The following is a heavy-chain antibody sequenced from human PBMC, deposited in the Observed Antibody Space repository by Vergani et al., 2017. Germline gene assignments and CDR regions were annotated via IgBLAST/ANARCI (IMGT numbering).Heavy chain of an antibody. D-gene: IGHD2-2*01. CDR3: AREYSSTSGRAFDF. J-gene: IGHJ3*01. Sequence: EVQLVESGGGWVQPGGSLRLSCVVSGFDFSSYIMNWVRQAPGEGLEWVSFVSTGTKSQSYAESVKGRFTISRDSAKNSLYLQMDSLRAEDTAVYYCAREYSSTSGRAFDFWGQGTKVTDSS. CDR2: VSTGTKSQ. V-gene: IGHV3-48*01. CDR1: GFDFSSYI.